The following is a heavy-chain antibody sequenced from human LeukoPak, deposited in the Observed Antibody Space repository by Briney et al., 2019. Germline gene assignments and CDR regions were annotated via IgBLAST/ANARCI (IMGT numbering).Heavy chain of an antibody. Sequence: GESLKIPCQGSGYSFTNYWIGWVRQMPGKGLEWMGMIYAGDSDTRYSPSFQGQVTISADKSITTAYLQWSSLKASDTAIYYCARHPLGYCSSTSCSHFDYCGQGTLVTVSS. J-gene: IGHJ4*02. CDR2: IYAGDSDT. D-gene: IGHD2-2*01. CDR3: ARHPLGYCSSTSCSHFDY. CDR1: GYSFTNYW. V-gene: IGHV5-51*01.